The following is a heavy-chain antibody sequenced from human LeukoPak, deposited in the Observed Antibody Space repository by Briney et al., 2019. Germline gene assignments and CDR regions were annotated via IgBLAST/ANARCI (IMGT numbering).Heavy chain of an antibody. CDR3: VKASSSSPQYNWFDA. Sequence: GGSLRLSCAASGFTFSDYYMSWIRQAPGKGLEWVSYISSSGSTIYYADSVKGRFTISRDNSKNTLYLQMDSLRAEDTALYYCVKASSSSPQYNWFDAWGQGTLVTVSS. J-gene: IGHJ5*02. CDR1: GFTFSDYY. D-gene: IGHD6-6*01. CDR2: ISSSGSTI. V-gene: IGHV3-11*01.